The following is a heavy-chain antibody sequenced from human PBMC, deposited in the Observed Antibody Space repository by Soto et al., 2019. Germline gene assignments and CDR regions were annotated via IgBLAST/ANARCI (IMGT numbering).Heavy chain of an antibody. CDR1: DTTFDHYA. CDR2: ISGSGNSP. CDR3: VKSRRETAPGLFDH. Sequence: GGPLRPPFEALDTTFDHYAIAGFRQAPGRGLEWVSGISGSGNSPYYADSVKGRFIITRDNSKNSLSLEMNSLRVDDTAIYHCVKSRRETAPGLFDHWGQGT. D-gene: IGHD5-18*01. J-gene: IGHJ4*02. V-gene: IGHV3-23*01.